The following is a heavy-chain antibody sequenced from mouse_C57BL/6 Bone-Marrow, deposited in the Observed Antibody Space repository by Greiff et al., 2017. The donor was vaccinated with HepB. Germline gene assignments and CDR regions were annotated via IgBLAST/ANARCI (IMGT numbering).Heavy chain of an antibody. D-gene: IGHD1-1*01. Sequence: QVQLQQSGPELVKPGASVKISCKASGYAFSSSWMNWVKQRPGKGLEWIGRIYPGDGDTNYNGKFKGKATLTADKSSSTTYMQLSSLTSEDSAVYFCARLLRSVDYWGQGTTLTVSS. V-gene: IGHV1-82*01. CDR1: GYAFSSSW. J-gene: IGHJ2*01. CDR3: ARLLRSVDY. CDR2: IYPGDGDT.